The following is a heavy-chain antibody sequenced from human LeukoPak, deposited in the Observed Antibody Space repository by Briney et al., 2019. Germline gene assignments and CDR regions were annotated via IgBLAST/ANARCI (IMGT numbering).Heavy chain of an antibody. J-gene: IGHJ2*01. Sequence: PGGSLRLSCAASGFTFSSYWMHWVRQAPGKGLVCLLRINSDGSSTSDADSVKGRFTISRDNAKNTLYLQMNSLRAEDTAVYYCAREDGYSSSWYRYFDLWGRGTLVTVSS. D-gene: IGHD6-13*01. V-gene: IGHV3-74*01. CDR2: INSDGSST. CDR3: AREDGYSSSWYRYFDL. CDR1: GFTFSSYW.